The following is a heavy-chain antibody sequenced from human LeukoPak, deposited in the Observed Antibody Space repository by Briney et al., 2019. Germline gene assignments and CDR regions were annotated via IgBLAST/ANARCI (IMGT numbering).Heavy chain of an antibody. Sequence: SETLSLTCAVSGGSISSYYWSWIRRPPGKGLEWIGYIYYSGSTNYNPSLKGRVTISVDTSKNQFSLKLSSVTAADTAVYYCARDMGIAAAGASDYYYYGMDVWGQGTTVTVSS. J-gene: IGHJ6*02. CDR2: IYYSGST. V-gene: IGHV4-59*01. D-gene: IGHD6-13*01. CDR3: ARDMGIAAAGASDYYYYGMDV. CDR1: GGSISSYY.